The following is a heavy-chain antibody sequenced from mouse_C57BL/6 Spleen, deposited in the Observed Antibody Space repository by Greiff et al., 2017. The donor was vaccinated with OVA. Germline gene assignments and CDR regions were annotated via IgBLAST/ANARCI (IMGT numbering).Heavy chain of an antibody. Sequence: GGGLVQPTGSLKLSCAASGFSFNTYAMNWVRQAPGKGLEWVARIRSKSNNYATYYADSVKDRFTISRDDSESMLYLQMNNLKTEDTAMYYCVRHSNYAHYYAMDYWGQGTSVTVSS. J-gene: IGHJ4*01. CDR2: IRSKSNNYAT. D-gene: IGHD2-5*01. CDR3: VRHSNYAHYYAMDY. CDR1: GFSFNTYA. V-gene: IGHV10-1*01.